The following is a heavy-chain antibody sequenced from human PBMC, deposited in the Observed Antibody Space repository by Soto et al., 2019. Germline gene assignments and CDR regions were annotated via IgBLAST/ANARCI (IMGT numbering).Heavy chain of an antibody. CDR2: ISGSGGST. D-gene: IGHD5-18*01. CDR3: AKQWLPAVWYYYYSMDV. V-gene: IGHV3-23*01. J-gene: IGHJ6*02. CDR1: GFTFSSYA. Sequence: GASVKVSCAASGFTFSSYAMSWVRQAPGKGLEWVSAISGSGGSTYYADSVKGRFTISRDNSKNTLYLQMNSLRAEDTAVYYCAKQWLPAVWYYYYSMDVWGQGTTVTVSS.